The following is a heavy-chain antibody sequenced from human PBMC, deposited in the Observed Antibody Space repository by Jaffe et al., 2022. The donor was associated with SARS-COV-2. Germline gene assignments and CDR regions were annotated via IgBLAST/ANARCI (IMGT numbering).Heavy chain of an antibody. V-gene: IGHV3-23*04. CDR1: GFTFSSYA. J-gene: IGHJ4*02. D-gene: IGHD3-16*01. CDR2: ISSGADTT. Sequence: EVQLVESGGGLVQPGGSLRLSCAVSGFTFSSYAMSWVRQAPGKGLEWVSGISSGADTTYNADSVRGRFTISRDNSNNTLYLQMNSLRADDTAIYFCAKVINMKYFDHWGQGTLVTVSS. CDR3: AKVINMKYFDH.